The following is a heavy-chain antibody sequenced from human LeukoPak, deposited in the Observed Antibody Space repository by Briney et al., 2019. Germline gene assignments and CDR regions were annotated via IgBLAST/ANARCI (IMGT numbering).Heavy chain of an antibody. V-gene: IGHV1-69*05. CDR1: GGTFSSYA. CDR2: IIPIFGTA. Sequence: ASVKVSCKASGGTFSSYAISWVRQAPGQGLEWMGGIIPIFGTANDAQKFQGRVTITTDESTSTAYVELSSLRSEDTAVYYCARGPLIVVVPAAPTDYYYYYYMDVWGKGTTVTVSS. CDR3: ARGPLIVVVPAAPTDYYYYYYMDV. J-gene: IGHJ6*03. D-gene: IGHD2-2*01.